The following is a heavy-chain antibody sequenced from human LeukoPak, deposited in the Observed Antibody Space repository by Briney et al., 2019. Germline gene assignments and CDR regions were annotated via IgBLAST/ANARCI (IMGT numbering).Heavy chain of an antibody. Sequence: PSETLSLTCTVSGGSISSSSSYWGWIRQPPGKGLEWIGSIYYSGSTYYNPSLKSRVTISVDTSKNQFSLKLSSVTAADTAVYYCARDRTTMVRGEIDYWGQGTLVTVSS. D-gene: IGHD3-10*01. CDR1: GGSISSSSSY. J-gene: IGHJ4*02. V-gene: IGHV4-39*07. CDR2: IYYSGST. CDR3: ARDRTTMVRGEIDY.